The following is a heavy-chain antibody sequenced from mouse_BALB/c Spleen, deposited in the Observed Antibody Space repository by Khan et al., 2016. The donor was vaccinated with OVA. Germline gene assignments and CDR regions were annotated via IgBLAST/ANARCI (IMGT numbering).Heavy chain of an antibody. V-gene: IGHV3-2*02. CDR1: GYSITSDYA. CDR2: ISYSGNT. Sequence: EVQLQESGPGLVKPSQSLSLTCTVTGYSITSDYAWNWIRQFPGNKLEWMGFISYSGNTNYNPSLTSRISIPRDTSKNQFFLLLNSVTTEDTARYYCARVYGGDFDYWGQGTTLTVSS. J-gene: IGHJ2*01. CDR3: ARVYGGDFDY. D-gene: IGHD1-1*01.